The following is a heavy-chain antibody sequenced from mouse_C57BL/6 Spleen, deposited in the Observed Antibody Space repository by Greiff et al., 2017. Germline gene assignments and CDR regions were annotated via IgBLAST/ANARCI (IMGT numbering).Heavy chain of an antibody. Sequence: VQGVESGAELAKPGASVKLSCEASGYTFTSYWMHWVKQRPGQGLEWIGYINPSSGYTKYNQKFKDKATLTADKSSSTAYMQLSSLTYEDSAVYYCASTAQATAWFAYWGQGTLVTVSA. J-gene: IGHJ3*01. CDR2: INPSSGYT. V-gene: IGHV1-7*01. CDR3: ASTAQATAWFAY. CDR1: GYTFTSYW. D-gene: IGHD3-2*02.